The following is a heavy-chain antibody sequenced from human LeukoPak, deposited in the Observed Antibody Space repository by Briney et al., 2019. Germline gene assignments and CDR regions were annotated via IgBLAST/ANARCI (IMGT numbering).Heavy chain of an antibody. Sequence: GGSLRLSCAASGFTFSSYAMHWVRQAPGKGLEWVAVISYDGSNKYYADSVKGRFTISRDNSKNTLYLQMNSLRAEDTAVYYCARDSYYDISTGYSPPLGFDYWGQGTLVTVSS. CDR2: ISYDGSNK. V-gene: IGHV3-30*04. D-gene: IGHD3-9*01. CDR3: ARDSYYDISTGYSPPLGFDY. CDR1: GFTFSSYA. J-gene: IGHJ4*02.